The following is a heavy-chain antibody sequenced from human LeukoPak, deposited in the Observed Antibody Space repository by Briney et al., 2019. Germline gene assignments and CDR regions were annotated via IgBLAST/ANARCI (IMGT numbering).Heavy chain of an antibody. V-gene: IGHV3-21*01. CDR3: ARDRVTMVRGHTAPQH. J-gene: IGHJ1*01. CDR2: ISSSSSYI. CDR1: GFTFSSYS. D-gene: IGHD3-10*01. Sequence: AGGSLRLSCAASGFTFSSYSMNWVRQAPGKGLEWVSSISSSSSYIYHADSVKGRFTISRDNAKNSLYLQMNSLRAEDTAVYYCARDRVTMVRGHTAPQHWGQGTLVTASS.